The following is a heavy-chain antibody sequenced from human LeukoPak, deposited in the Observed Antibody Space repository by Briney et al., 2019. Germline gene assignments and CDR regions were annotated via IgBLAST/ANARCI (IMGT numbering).Heavy chain of an antibody. V-gene: IGHV3-23*01. CDR3: AKVAAGTTSFDY. Sequence: PGGSLRLSCAASGFTFGTYAMAWVRQAPGKGLEWVSAISGSGGSTYYADSVKGRFTISRDNSKNTLYLQMNSLRAEDTAVYYCAKVAAGTTSFDYWGQGTLVTVSS. CDR1: GFTFGTYA. CDR2: ISGSGGST. D-gene: IGHD1-7*01. J-gene: IGHJ4*02.